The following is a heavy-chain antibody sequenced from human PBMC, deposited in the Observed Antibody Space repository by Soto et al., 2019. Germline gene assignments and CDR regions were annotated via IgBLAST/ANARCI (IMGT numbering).Heavy chain of an antibody. CDR2: ISSSSSTI. CDR3: ASDGLNYYDSSCDY. J-gene: IGHJ4*02. CDR1: GFTFSSYS. V-gene: IGHV3-48*02. D-gene: IGHD3-22*01. Sequence: GGSLRLSCAASGFTFSSYSMNWVRQAPGKGLEWVSYISSSSSTIYYADSVKGRFTISRDNAKNSLYLQMNSLRDEDTAVYYCASDGLNYYDSSCDYWGQGTLVTVSS.